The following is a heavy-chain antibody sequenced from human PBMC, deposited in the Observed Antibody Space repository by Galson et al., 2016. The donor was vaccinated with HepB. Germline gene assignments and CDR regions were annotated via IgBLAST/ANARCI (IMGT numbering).Heavy chain of an antibody. CDR2: IYDTGYT. Sequence: SETLSLTCNVSGGSITSYYWSWIRQPPGKGLEFIGYIYDTGYTNYNPALKSRVTISVDTSKNQISLQLNSVTAADTAVYYCARCLGSYYPYSFAFWGQGALDTVS. D-gene: IGHD3-10*02. J-gene: IGHJ4*02. CDR3: ARCLGSYYPYSFAF. CDR1: GGSITSYY. V-gene: IGHV4-59*01.